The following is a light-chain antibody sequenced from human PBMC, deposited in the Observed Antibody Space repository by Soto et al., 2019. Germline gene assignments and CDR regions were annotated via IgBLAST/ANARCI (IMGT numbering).Light chain of an antibody. J-gene: IGKJ5*01. V-gene: IGKV3-20*01. CDR1: QSVSSGY. CDR3: QQYNNWPPIT. Sequence: PGNRATLSCRASQSVSSGYLAWYQQKPGQAPRLLIYGASSRATGVPDRFGGSGSGTDFTLTISRLEPEDFAVYYCQQYNNWPPITFGQGTRLEIK. CDR2: GAS.